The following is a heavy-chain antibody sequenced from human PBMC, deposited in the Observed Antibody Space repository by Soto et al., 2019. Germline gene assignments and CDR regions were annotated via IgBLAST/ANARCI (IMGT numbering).Heavy chain of an antibody. CDR3: AARPLLPGAP. D-gene: IGHD3-22*01. V-gene: IGHV3-53*01. CDR2: LYSRGST. J-gene: IGHJ3*01. CDR1: GFTFTGND. Sequence: EVQLVESGGGLVQRGGSLRLSCAASGFTFTGNDMNWVRQAPGKGLEWVSLLYSRGSTYYADSVKGRFTISRDNSNNTLYLQMSSLRAADTAVYYCAARPLLPGAPWGQGTMVTVSS.